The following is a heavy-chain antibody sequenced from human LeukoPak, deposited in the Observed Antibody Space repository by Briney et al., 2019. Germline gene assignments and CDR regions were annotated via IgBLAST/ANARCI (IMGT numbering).Heavy chain of an antibody. D-gene: IGHD3-22*01. Sequence: SETLSLTCTVSGGSISSYYWSWIRQPPGKGLEWIGYIYYSGSTNYNPSLKSRVTISVDTSKNQFSLKLSSVTAADTAVYYRARSGDSSGYYYSSLDYWGQGTLVTVSS. CDR3: ARSGDSSGYYYSSLDY. CDR1: GGSISSYY. CDR2: IYYSGST. V-gene: IGHV4-59*01. J-gene: IGHJ4*02.